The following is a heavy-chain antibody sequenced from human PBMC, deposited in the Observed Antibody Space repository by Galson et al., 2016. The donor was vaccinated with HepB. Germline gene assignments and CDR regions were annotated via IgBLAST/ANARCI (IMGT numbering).Heavy chain of an antibody. J-gene: IGHJ4*02. CDR2: IIPIVPLT. D-gene: IGHD4-11*01. V-gene: IGHV1-69*10. CDR3: AHSTATTLWPKFDAFDI. CDR1: GDTYSNYA. Sequence: SVKVSCKASGDTYSNYAISWLRQAPGQGPEWMGGIIPIVPLTNYAQKFQGRVTITADRSTAYESTTTLYMELSSLRSEDTALYYCAHSTATTLWPKFDAFDIWGQGTLVIVSS.